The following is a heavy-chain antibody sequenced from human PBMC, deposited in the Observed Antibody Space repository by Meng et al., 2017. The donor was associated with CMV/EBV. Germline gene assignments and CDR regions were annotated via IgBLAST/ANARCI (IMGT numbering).Heavy chain of an antibody. CDR3: ARDRSRYSSGWLLDY. CDR1: GFTFSSYA. Sequence: GESLKISCAASGFTFSSYAMHRVRQAPGKGLEWVAVISYDGSNKYYADSVKGRFTISRDNSKNTLYLQMNSLRAEDTAVYYCARDRSRYSSGWLLDYWGQGTLVTVSS. V-gene: IGHV3-30-3*01. J-gene: IGHJ4*02. D-gene: IGHD6-19*01. CDR2: ISYDGSNK.